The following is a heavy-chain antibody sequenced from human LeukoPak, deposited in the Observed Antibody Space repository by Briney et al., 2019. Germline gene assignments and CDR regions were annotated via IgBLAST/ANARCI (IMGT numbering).Heavy chain of an antibody. V-gene: IGHV3-23*01. Sequence: GGSLRLSCAPSGFTFSSYAMSWVRQAPGKGLEWVSAISGSGGSTYYADSVKGRFTISRDNSKNTLYLQVNSLRAEDTAVYYFAKDGHTSSWYGYFQNWGQGTLVTVSS. CDR2: ISGSGGST. CDR3: AKDGHTSSWYGYFQN. CDR1: GFTFSSYA. D-gene: IGHD6-13*01. J-gene: IGHJ1*01.